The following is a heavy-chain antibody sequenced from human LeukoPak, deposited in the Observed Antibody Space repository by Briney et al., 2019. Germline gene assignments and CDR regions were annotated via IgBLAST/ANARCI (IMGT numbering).Heavy chain of an antibody. V-gene: IGHV1-69*13. D-gene: IGHD3-9*01. CDR3: ARGRGGYDILTGLDY. Sequence: GASVKVPCKASGGTFSSYAISWVRQAPGQGLEWMGGIIPIFGTANYAQKFQGRVTITADESTSTAYMELSSLRSEDTAVYYCARGRGGYDILTGLDYWGQGTLVTVSS. J-gene: IGHJ4*02. CDR2: IIPIFGTA. CDR1: GGTFSSYA.